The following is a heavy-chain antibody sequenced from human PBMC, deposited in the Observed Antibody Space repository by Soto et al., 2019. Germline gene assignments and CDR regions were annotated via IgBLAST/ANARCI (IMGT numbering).Heavy chain of an antibody. V-gene: IGHV3-21*01. Sequence: GSLRLSCAASGFTFSSYSMNWVRQAPGKGLEWVSSISSSSSYIYYADSVKGRFTISRDNAKNSLYLQMNSLRAEDTAVYYCARDSSSGYYYFGDFDYWGQGTLVTVSS. CDR1: GFTFSSYS. CDR2: ISSSSSYI. J-gene: IGHJ4*02. D-gene: IGHD3-22*01. CDR3: ARDSSSGYYYFGDFDY.